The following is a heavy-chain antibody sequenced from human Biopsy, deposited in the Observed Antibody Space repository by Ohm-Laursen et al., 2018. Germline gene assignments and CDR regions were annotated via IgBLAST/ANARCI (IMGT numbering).Heavy chain of an antibody. Sequence: GTLSLTCEVYGKTFSDYYWVWIRQPPGKGLEWIGNIYNSESTSTYYNLSLKGRVSISVDTSHNQFSLKLTSVTAADTAVYFCARRVSGSGRVDPWGQGTLVTVSS. D-gene: IGHD3-10*01. J-gene: IGHJ5*02. CDR1: GKTFSDYY. V-gene: IGHV4-34*01. CDR2: IYNSEST. CDR3: ARRVSGSGRVDP.